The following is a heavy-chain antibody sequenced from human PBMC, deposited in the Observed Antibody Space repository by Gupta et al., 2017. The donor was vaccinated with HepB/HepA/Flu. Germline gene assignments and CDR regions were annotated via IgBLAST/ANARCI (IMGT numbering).Heavy chain of an antibody. V-gene: IGHV1-69-2*01. J-gene: IGHJ6*03. CDR2: VDPEDGET. CDR1: GYTFTDYY. CDR3: ATDVGGYCSSTSCYGNYYYMDV. D-gene: IGHD2-2*01. Sequence: EVQLVQSGAEVKKPGATVKISCKVSGYTFTDYYMHWVQQAPGKGLEWMGLVDPEDGETIYAEKFQGRVTITADTSTDTAYMELSSLRSEDTAVYYCATDVGGYCSSTSCYGNYYYMDVWGKGTTVTVSS.